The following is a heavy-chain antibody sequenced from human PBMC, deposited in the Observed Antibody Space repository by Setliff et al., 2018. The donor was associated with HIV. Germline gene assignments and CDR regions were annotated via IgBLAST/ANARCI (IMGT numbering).Heavy chain of an antibody. CDR2: INVYSGDT. J-gene: IGHJ3*02. D-gene: IGHD6-19*01. CDR1: GYPFSNFG. Sequence: ASVKVSCKASGYPFSNFGVSWVRQAPGQGLEWMAWINVYSGDTNFAQKFQGRVTMTIDTSTRTAYLEVSSLRSDDTAVYYCATDEEAVAPSSAFDIWGQGKRVTVSS. V-gene: IGHV1-18*01. CDR3: ATDEEAVAPSSAFDI.